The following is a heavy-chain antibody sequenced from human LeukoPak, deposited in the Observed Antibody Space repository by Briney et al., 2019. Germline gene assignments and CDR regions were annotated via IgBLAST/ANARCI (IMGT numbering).Heavy chain of an antibody. D-gene: IGHD3-22*01. CDR3: AKDLGDSSGNDAFDI. J-gene: IGHJ3*02. CDR1: GFTFSNYW. V-gene: IGHV3-23*01. Sequence: GGSLRLSCAASGFTFSNYWMSWVRQAPGKGLEWVSTVSGSGHSTFYADSVKGRFTISRDNSKNTLYLQMNSLRAEDTAVYYCAKDLGDSSGNDAFDIWGQGTMVTVSS. CDR2: VSGSGHST.